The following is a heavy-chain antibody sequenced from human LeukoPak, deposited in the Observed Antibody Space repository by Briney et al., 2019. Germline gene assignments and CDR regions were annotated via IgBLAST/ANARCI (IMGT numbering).Heavy chain of an antibody. J-gene: IGHJ4*02. CDR2: IRSKANSYAT. Sequence: GGSLRLSCAASGFTFRGSAMHWVRQASGKGLEWVGRIRSKANSYATAYAASVKGRFTISRDDSKNTAYLQMNSLKTEDTAVYYCTSWALGYCSGGSCDYWGQGTLVTVSS. CDR3: TSWALGYCSGGSCDY. V-gene: IGHV3-73*01. D-gene: IGHD2-15*01. CDR1: GFTFRGSA.